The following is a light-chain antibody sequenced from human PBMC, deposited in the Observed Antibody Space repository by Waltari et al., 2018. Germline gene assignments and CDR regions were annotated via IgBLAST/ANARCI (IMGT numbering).Light chain of an antibody. V-gene: IGKV3-11*01. CDR2: GAS. Sequence: ELVLTQSPPTLSLSPRERATLSCRASQSINNYLAWYQQKPGQAPRLLIYGASNRATDIPARFSGSGSGTDFTLTVSSLEPEDFAVYYCQQRSNWPHTFGQGTKLEIK. CDR3: QQRSNWPHT. J-gene: IGKJ2*01. CDR1: QSINNY.